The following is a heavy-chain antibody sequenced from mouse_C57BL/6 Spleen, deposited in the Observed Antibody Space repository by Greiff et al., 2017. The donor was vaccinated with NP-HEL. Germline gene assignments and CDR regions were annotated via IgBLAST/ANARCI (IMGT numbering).Heavy chain of an antibody. CDR2: INYDGSST. D-gene: IGHD2-3*01. J-gene: IGHJ1*03. CDR3: ARVGDGYYVYFDV. Sequence: EVQLVESEGGLVQPGSSMKLSCTASGFTFSDYYMAWVRQVPEKGLEWVANINYDGSSTYYLDSLKSRFIISRDNAKNILYLQMSSLKSEDTATYYCARVGDGYYVYFDVWGTGTTVTVSS. CDR1: GFTFSDYY. V-gene: IGHV5-16*01.